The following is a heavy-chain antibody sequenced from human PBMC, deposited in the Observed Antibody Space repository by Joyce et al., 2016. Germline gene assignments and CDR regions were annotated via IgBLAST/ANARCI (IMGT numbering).Heavy chain of an antibody. D-gene: IGHD1-14*01. V-gene: IGHV1-46*01. CDR2: ITRSGDRA. CDR1: GYIVTTYY. J-gene: IGHJ4*02. CDR3: ASDPGIIGRGLMFDY. Sequence: VQLVKSGAEVKKPGPSLKVSCKASGYIVTTYYSHWVRHAPGQGLEWMGIITRSGDRASYPQKFQGRVASTRDTSTSTLYMELSSLRSEDTAVYYCASDPGIIGRGLMFDYWGQGTPGTVSS.